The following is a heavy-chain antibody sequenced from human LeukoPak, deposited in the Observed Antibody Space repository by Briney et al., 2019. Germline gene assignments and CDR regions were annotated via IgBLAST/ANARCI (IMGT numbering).Heavy chain of an antibody. CDR1: GFSIGSYY. CDR2: IYYSGST. D-gene: IGHD2-2*01. Sequence: SETLSLTCTVSGFSIGSYYWSWVRQPPGKGLEWLGYIYYSGSTNYNPPLKSRVTISIDTSKNQFSLKLSSVTAADTAVYYCARRDCSSASCSFDYWGQGTLVTVSS. V-gene: IGHV4-59*01. J-gene: IGHJ4*02. CDR3: ARRDCSSASCSFDY.